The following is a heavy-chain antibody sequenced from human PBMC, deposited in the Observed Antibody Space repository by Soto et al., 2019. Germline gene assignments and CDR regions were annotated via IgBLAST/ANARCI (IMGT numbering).Heavy chain of an antibody. Sequence: ASVKVSCKASGYTFTSYGISWVRQAPGQGLEWMGWISAYNGNTNYAQKLQGRVTMTTDTSTSTAYMELRSLRSDDTAVYYCARAYRPFWSGYYLGYWGQGPLVTVSS. V-gene: IGHV1-18*04. J-gene: IGHJ4*02. D-gene: IGHD3-3*01. CDR3: ARAYRPFWSGYYLGY. CDR2: ISAYNGNT. CDR1: GYTFTSYG.